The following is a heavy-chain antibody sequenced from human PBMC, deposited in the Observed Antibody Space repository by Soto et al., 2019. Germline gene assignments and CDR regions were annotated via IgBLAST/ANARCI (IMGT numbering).Heavy chain of an antibody. CDR1: GFNFSSYW. CDR3: ARDAGYSSAWNDY. J-gene: IGHJ4*02. CDR2: IKEDGSIQ. Sequence: GGSLRLSCAASGFNFSSYWMTWVRQAPGKGLEWVANIKEDGSIQYYVDSVKGRFTVSRDNAKNSLYLQMNSLGAEDTAVYYCARDAGYSSAWNDYWGQGTLVTVSS. V-gene: IGHV3-7*01. D-gene: IGHD6-25*01.